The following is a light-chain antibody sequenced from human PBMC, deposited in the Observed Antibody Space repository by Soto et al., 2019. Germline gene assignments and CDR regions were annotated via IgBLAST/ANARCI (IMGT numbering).Light chain of an antibody. J-gene: IGKJ4*01. V-gene: IGKV1-33*01. CDR3: QQYGNLPLT. CDR1: QDISHS. Sequence: DIQMTQSPSSLSASVGDRVTSTCQASQDISHSLSWYQRKSGKAPKLLIYDASNLETGVPSRFSGSGSGTDFILTISSLQPEDIAIYFCQQYGNLPLTFGGGTKVEIK. CDR2: DAS.